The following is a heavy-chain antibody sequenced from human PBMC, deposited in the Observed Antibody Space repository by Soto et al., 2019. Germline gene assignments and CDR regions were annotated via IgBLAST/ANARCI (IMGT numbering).Heavy chain of an antibody. CDR1: GYTFTSYA. CDR2: INAGNGNT. CDR3: ARVQYPNYCSGGSCYGWFDP. V-gene: IGHV1-3*01. D-gene: IGHD2-15*01. J-gene: IGHJ5*02. Sequence: GASVKVSCKASGYTFTSYAMHWVRQAPGQRLEWMGWINAGNGNTKYSQKFQGRVTITRDTSASTAYMELSSLRSEDTAVYYCARVQYPNYCSGGSCYGWFDPWGQGTLVTAPQ.